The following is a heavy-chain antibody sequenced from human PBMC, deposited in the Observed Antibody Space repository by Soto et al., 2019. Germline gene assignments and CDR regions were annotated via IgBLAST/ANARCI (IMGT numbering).Heavy chain of an antibody. Sequence: PGGSLGRSCAASGFTFINYGMHGLRQAPGKGLEWGVVISFDGRNTYYADSVKGRFTISRDNSKNTLYLQMTSLRAEDTAVYYCVKQSGSGSYFTVGSGGHFDYWGRGT. CDR1: GFTFINYG. V-gene: IGHV3-30*18. CDR3: VKQSGSGSYFTVGSGGHFDY. J-gene: IGHJ4*02. D-gene: IGHD3-10*01. CDR2: ISFDGRNT.